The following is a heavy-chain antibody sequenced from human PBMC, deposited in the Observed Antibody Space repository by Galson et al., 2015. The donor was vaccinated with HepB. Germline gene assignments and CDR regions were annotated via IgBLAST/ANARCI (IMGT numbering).Heavy chain of an antibody. D-gene: IGHD5-12*01. CDR1: GGSFSSGDST. Sequence: QVHLKEPGPGWGKPSETLSLTCAVSGGSFSSGDSTRTWIRQPAGECLEWIGYIYRGGCTSYNRSLKSRVAISVDNSKNQFSLKLSSVTAADTAVYYCARVQSGYDRGDAFDIWGQGTMVTVSS. J-gene: IGHJ3*02. V-gene: IGHV4-30-2*01. CDR3: ARVQSGYDRGDAFDI. CDR2: IYRGGCT.